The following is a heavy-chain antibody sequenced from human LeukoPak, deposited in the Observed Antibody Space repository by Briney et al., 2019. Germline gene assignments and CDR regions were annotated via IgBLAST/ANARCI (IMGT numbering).Heavy chain of an antibody. Sequence: KASETLSLTCAVYGGSFSGYYWSWIRQPPGKGLEWIGEINHSGSTNYNPSLKSRVTISVDTSKNQFSLKLSSVTAADTAVYYCARGRTDIPTMIVVVIGAHNWFDPWGQGTLVAVSS. J-gene: IGHJ5*02. CDR3: ARGRTDIPTMIVVVIGAHNWFDP. V-gene: IGHV4-34*01. CDR1: GGSFSGYY. D-gene: IGHD3-22*01. CDR2: INHSGST.